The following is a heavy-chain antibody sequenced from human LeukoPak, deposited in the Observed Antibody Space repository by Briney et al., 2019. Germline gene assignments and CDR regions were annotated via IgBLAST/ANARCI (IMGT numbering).Heavy chain of an antibody. V-gene: IGHV3-21*01. CDR3: ARDRLYVAFDY. D-gene: IGHD2-2*02. CDR2: ISRSSSYI. Sequence: TPGGSLRLSCAASGFTFSSYTMNWVRQAPGKGLEWVSSISRSSSYIYYADSMKGRFTISRDNAKNSLYLQMNSLRAEDTAVYYCARDRLYVAFDYWGQGTLVTVSS. J-gene: IGHJ4*02. CDR1: GFTFSSYT.